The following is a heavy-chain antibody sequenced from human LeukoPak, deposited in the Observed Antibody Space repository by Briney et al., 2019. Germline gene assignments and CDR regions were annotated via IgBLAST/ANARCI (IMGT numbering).Heavy chain of an antibody. CDR2: LYSDDTT. CDR1: GFIVNSNY. CDR3: AKDSAYCGGDCYSRDNWFDP. D-gene: IGHD2-21*02. J-gene: IGHJ5*02. Sequence: PGGSLRLSCAASGFIVNSNYMNWVRQAPGKGLEWVSVLYSDDTTYYADSVKGRFTISRDNSKNTLYLQMNSLRAEDTAVYYCAKDSAYCGGDCYSRDNWFDPWGQGTLVTVSS. V-gene: IGHV3-66*02.